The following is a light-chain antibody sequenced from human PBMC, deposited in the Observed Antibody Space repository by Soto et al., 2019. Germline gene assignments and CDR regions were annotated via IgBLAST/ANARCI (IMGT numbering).Light chain of an antibody. V-gene: IGLV1-44*01. CDR1: RSNVGSNP. CDR3: AAWDDSLSGYV. J-gene: IGLJ1*01. CDR2: SSN. Sequence: QSVLTQPPSASGTPGQRVTLSCSGTRSNVGSNPVNWYQQLPGTAPKLLIYSSNQRPSGVPDRFSGSKSGTSASLAISGLQPEDEAECYCAAWDDSLSGYVFGTGTKLTVL.